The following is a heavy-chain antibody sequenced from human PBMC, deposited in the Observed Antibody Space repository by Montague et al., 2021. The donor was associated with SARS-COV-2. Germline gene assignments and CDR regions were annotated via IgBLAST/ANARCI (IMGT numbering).Heavy chain of an antibody. J-gene: IGHJ4*01. CDR1: GGSFSNYY. Sequence: SETLSLTCAVYGGSFSNYYWSRIRQTPGKGLEWIGEIHHSGSTNYNSSLQRRGTISVDTSKSQFSLELSSLTVAATAVYHCARTSYRDSSGYYSHDYWGQGILVTVSS. CDR2: IHHSGST. D-gene: IGHD3-22*01. CDR3: ARTSYRDSSGYYSHDY. V-gene: IGHV4-34*01.